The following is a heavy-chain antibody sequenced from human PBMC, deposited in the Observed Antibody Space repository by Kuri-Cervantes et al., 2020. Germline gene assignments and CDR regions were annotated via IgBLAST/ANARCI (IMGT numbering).Heavy chain of an antibody. CDR1: GFTFSDYY. D-gene: IGHD1-1*01. V-gene: IGHV4-59*01. CDR2: IYYSGST. CDR3: ARDSPGDYWYFDL. Sequence: ESLKISCAASGFTFSDYYMTWIRQAPGKGLEWIGYIYYSGSTNYNPSLKSRVTTSADTSKNQFSLKLSSVTAADTAVYYCARDSPGDYWYFDLWGRGTLVTVSS. J-gene: IGHJ2*01.